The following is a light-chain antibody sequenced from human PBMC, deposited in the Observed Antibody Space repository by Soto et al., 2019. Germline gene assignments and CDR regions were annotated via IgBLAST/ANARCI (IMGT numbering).Light chain of an antibody. Sequence: EVALTQSPATLSLSPGERATLSCRASQSVSSNLAWYQQKPGQAPRLLIYGASTRATGIPARFSGSGSGTEFTLTISSLQSEDFAVYYCQQYNNWITFGQGTRLEI. J-gene: IGKJ5*01. CDR3: QQYNNWIT. CDR1: QSVSSN. V-gene: IGKV3-15*01. CDR2: GAS.